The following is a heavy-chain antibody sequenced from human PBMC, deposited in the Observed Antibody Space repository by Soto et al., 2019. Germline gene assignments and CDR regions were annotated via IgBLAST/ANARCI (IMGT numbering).Heavy chain of an antibody. CDR2: ISSSSSTI. CDR3: ARHPDRTAQIGWFDP. Sequence: EVQLVESGGGLVQPGGSLRLSCAASGFTFSSYSMNWVRQAPGKGLEWVSYISSSSSTIYYADSVKGRFTISRDNAKNALYLQMTSLRAEDTGVYYGARHPDRTAQIGWFDPWGPGTLVTVSS. V-gene: IGHV3-48*01. CDR1: GFTFSSYS. D-gene: IGHD5-18*01. J-gene: IGHJ5*02.